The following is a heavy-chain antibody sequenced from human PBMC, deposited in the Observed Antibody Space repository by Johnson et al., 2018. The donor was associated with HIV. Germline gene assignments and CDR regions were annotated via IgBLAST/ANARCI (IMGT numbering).Heavy chain of an antibody. V-gene: IGHV3-20*04. D-gene: IGHD6-13*01. CDR1: GFTFDDYG. CDR3: ARGKGAAVGLDAFDI. J-gene: IGHJ3*02. CDR2: INWTGSST. Sequence: MQLVESGGGVVQPGRPLRLSCAASGFTFDDYGMSWVRQSPWKGLEWASGINWTGSSTGYADSMKGRFTISRDNARNYLYLQMNSLRAEDTALYFCARGKGAAVGLDAFDIWGQGIRVTVSS.